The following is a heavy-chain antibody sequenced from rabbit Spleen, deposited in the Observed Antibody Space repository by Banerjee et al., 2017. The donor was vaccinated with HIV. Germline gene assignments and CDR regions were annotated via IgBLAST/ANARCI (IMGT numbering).Heavy chain of an antibody. V-gene: IGHV1S45*01. CDR1: GFSFSSSHW. CDR2: IYGGGTNGAT. CDR3: VRGWSGVIDNYVGYFTL. Sequence: QEQVVESGGGLVKPGASLTLTCTASGFSFSSSHWICWVRQAPGKGLEWIACIYGGGTNGATYSATCAIGRFTVSKSASTTVTLHMTSLTAADTATYFCVRGWSGVIDNYVGYFTLWGPCTSSPS. J-gene: IGHJ4*01. D-gene: IGHD6-1*01.